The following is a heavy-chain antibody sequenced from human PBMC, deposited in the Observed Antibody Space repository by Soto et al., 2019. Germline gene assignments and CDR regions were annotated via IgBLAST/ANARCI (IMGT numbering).Heavy chain of an antibody. V-gene: IGHV4-31*03. Sequence: SETLSLTCTVSGGSISSCGYYWSWIRQHPGKGLEWIGYIYYSGSTYYNPSLKSRVTISVDTSKNQFSLKLSSVTAADTAVYYCARDDPGSKGTDPWGQGTLVTVSS. D-gene: IGHD1-1*01. CDR2: IYYSGST. CDR3: ARDDPGSKGTDP. CDR1: GGSISSCGYY. J-gene: IGHJ5*02.